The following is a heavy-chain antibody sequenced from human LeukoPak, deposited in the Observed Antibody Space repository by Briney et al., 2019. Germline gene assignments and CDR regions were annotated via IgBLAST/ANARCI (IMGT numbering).Heavy chain of an antibody. CDR1: GFTFSSYG. Sequence: GGSLRLSCAASGFTFSSYGMHWVRQAPGKGLEWVAVIIHDGSNKDYEDSVKGRFTNSRDNSKNTLYLQMNSLRTEDTAVYYCAKVPTGVGSGSYWGQGTLVTVSS. D-gene: IGHD3-10*01. V-gene: IGHV3-30*18. J-gene: IGHJ4*02. CDR2: IIHDGSNK. CDR3: AKVPTGVGSGSY.